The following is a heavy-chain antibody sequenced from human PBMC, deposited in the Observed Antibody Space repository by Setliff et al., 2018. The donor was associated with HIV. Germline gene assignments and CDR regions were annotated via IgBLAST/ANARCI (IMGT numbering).Heavy chain of an antibody. J-gene: IGHJ5*02. CDR2: INHYNGNT. D-gene: IGHD2-21*01. Sequence: ASVKVSCKASGYTFLNYGINWLRQAPGQGLEWVGWINHYNGNTKYGQKFQGTFTMTRDTTTSKSYLALRRLRSDDTAVYFCARGGPARVALLYWFDPWGQGTLVTVSS. V-gene: IGHV1-18*01. CDR1: GYTFLNYG. CDR3: ARGGPARVALLYWFDP.